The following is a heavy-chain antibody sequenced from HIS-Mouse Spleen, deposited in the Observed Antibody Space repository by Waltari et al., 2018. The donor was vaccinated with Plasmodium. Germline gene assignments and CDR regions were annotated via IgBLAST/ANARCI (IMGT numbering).Heavy chain of an antibody. CDR3: AKDRRSSSWYVDY. V-gene: IGHV3-66*03. CDR2: IYSGGSK. J-gene: IGHJ4*02. Sequence: EVQLVESGGGLIQPGGSLRLSCAASGFTVSSNYMSWVRQAPGKGLEWVSVIYSGGSKYYADSVKGRFTISRDKSKNTLYLQMNSLRAEDTAVYYCAKDRRSSSWYVDYWGQGTLVTVSS. CDR1: GFTVSSNY. D-gene: IGHD6-13*01.